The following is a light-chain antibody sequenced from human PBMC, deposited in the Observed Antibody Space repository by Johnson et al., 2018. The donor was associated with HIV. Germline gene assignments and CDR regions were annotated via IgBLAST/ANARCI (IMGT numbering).Light chain of an antibody. CDR2: DNN. Sequence: QSVLTQPHSVSAAPGQKVDISCSGSSSNIESDYVSWYQQLPGTAPKLLIYDNNKRPSGIPDRFSASKSGTSATLAITGLQTGDEADYYCGTWDSSLSAYVFGTGTKVTVL. J-gene: IGLJ1*01. V-gene: IGLV1-51*01. CDR1: SSNIESDY. CDR3: GTWDSSLSAYV.